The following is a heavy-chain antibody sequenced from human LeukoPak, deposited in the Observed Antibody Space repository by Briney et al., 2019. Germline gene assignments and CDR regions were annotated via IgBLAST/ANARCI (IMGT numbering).Heavy chain of an antibody. J-gene: IGHJ4*02. CDR1: GFTFSDHH. CDR2: SKNKDYAYST. D-gene: IGHD3-22*01. V-gene: IGHV3-72*01. Sequence: PGGSLRLSCAASGFTFSDHHMDWVRQAPGKGLEWIGRSKNKDYAYSTVYAASVKGRFTFSRDDPKNSLYLQMNSLTTEDTAVYYCTGIFYYGTRGYYPDFWGQGTLVTVSS. CDR3: TGIFYYGTRGYYPDF.